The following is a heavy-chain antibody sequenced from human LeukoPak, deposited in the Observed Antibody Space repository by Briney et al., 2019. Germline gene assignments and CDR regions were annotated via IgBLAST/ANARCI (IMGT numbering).Heavy chain of an antibody. V-gene: IGHV3-23*01. CDR1: GFSFSNYG. J-gene: IGHJ4*02. D-gene: IGHD3-9*01. CDR2: ISSGGDNT. Sequence: GGTLGLSCAASGFSFSNYGMSWVRQAPGKGLEWVSSISSGGDNTYYADSVRGRFTISRDNSKNTLYLQLNSLRAEDTAVYYCARDRPHYFDASGGGRGTLVTVSS. CDR3: ARDRPHYFDASG.